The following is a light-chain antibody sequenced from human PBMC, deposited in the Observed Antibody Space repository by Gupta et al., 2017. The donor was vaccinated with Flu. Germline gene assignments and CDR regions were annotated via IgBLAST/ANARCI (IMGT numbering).Light chain of an antibody. V-gene: IGKV3-11*01. CDR3: QQRSNWIT. J-gene: IGKJ5*01. CDR1: QSVGSY. CDR2: NAS. Sequence: EIVLTQSPGTLSLSPGERATLSCRDSQSVGSYLAWYQQKPGQAPRLIIYNASSRDTGITDRFSGSGEGTDFTLTSSSREQDDCEVYYWQQRSNWITFGQGTRLEIK.